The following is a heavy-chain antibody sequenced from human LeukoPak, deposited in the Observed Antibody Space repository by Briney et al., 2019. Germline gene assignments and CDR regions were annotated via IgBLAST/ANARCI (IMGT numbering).Heavy chain of an antibody. CDR3: ARALLIPGIQLWFDY. CDR1: GFTFSSYW. Sequence: GGSLRLSCAASGFTFSSYWMSWVRQAPGKGLEGVANIKQDGSEKYYVDSVKGRFTISRDNAKNSMYLQMNSLRAEDTAVYYCARALLIPGIQLWFDYWGQGTLVTVSS. J-gene: IGHJ5*01. CDR2: IKQDGSEK. V-gene: IGHV3-7*01. D-gene: IGHD5-18*01.